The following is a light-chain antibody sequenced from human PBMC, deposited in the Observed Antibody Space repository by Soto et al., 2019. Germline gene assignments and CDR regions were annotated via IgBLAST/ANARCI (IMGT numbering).Light chain of an antibody. CDR2: GTS. J-gene: IGKJ4*01. Sequence: IVLTQSPGTLSLSPGERATLSCRASQSVSSSYLVWYQQRPGQPPRLLIYGTSNRAAGIPDRFTGTGSGTDFTLTIYRLEPEDTAVYYSQQYSSSAHTFGGGTKV. CDR3: QQYSSSAHT. CDR1: QSVSSSY. V-gene: IGKV3-20*01.